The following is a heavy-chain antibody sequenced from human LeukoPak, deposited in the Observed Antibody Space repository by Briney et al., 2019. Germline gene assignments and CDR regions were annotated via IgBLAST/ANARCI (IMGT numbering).Heavy chain of an antibody. CDR1: GSSINTPYY. CDR3: ARARGYYYDSSGPLDY. D-gene: IGHD3-22*01. Sequence: SETLSLTCTVSGSSINTPYYWAWIRQPPGKGLEWIGYIYYSGSTNYNPSLKSRVTISVDTSKNQFSLKLSSVTAADTAVYYCARARGYYYDSSGPLDYWGQGTLVTVSS. CDR2: IYYSGST. J-gene: IGHJ4*02. V-gene: IGHV4-59*01.